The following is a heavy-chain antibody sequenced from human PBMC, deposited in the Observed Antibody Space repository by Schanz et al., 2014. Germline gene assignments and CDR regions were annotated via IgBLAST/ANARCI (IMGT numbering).Heavy chain of an antibody. Sequence: QVQLVQSGAEVKKPGSSVKVSCKASGGTFNSYTINWVRQAPGQGLEWMGRIIPILDIANYAQKFQGRVTITADRSTSAAYMELTSLRSEDTAVYYCARGSPENMIRGELDYWGQGTLVTVSS. V-gene: IGHV1-69*02. CDR2: IIPILDIA. CDR3: ARGSPENMIRGELDY. D-gene: IGHD3-10*01. J-gene: IGHJ4*02. CDR1: GGTFNSYT.